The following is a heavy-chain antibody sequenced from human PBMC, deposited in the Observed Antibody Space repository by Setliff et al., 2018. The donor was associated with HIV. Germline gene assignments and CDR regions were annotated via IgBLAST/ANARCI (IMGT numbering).Heavy chain of an antibody. Sequence: GGSMRLSCAASGFTFSNAWMNWVRQAPGKGLEWVGRIKTKTDGETTDYAAPVKGRFTITRDDSKNTMYLQMNSLKTEDTAVYYCARGRYCSGGSCYSHASSYYMDVWGKGTTVTVSS. CDR3: ARGRYCSGGSCYSHASSYYMDV. J-gene: IGHJ6*03. CDR1: GFTFSNAW. CDR2: IKTKTDGETT. V-gene: IGHV3-15*07. D-gene: IGHD2-15*01.